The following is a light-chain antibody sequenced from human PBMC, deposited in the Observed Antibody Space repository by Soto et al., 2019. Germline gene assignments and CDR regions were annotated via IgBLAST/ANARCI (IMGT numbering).Light chain of an antibody. CDR3: QQYNSYSWT. V-gene: IGKV1-5*01. CDR1: QSISSW. J-gene: IGKJ1*01. CDR2: DAS. Sequence: DIQMTQSPSSASASVGDRVTITCRAGQSISSWLAWYQQKPGKAPKLLIYDASSLESGVPSRFSGSGSGTEITLTISSLQPDDFATYYCQQYNSYSWTFGQGTKVDIK.